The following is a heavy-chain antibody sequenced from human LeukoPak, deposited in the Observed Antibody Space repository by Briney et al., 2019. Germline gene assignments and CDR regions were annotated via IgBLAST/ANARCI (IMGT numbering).Heavy chain of an antibody. CDR1: GYTFTGYY. V-gene: IGHV1-2*02. CDR3: ARPYDFWSGPNWFDP. D-gene: IGHD3-3*01. Sequence: ASVKVSCKASGYTFTGYYMHWVRQAPGQGLEWMGWINPNSGGTNYAQKFQGRVTMTRDTSISTAYMELSRLRSDDTAVYYCARPYDFWSGPNWFDPWGQGPLVTVSS. J-gene: IGHJ5*02. CDR2: INPNSGGT.